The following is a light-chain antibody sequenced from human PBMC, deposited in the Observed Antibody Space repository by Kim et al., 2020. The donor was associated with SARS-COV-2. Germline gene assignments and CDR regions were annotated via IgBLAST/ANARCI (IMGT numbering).Light chain of an antibody. CDR3: QQHNHWPRP. CDR2: AAS. V-gene: IGKV3-15*01. CDR1: QSVSSH. Sequence: IVMTQSPVTLSVSPGERVTLSCRASQSVSSHLAWYQQKPGQAPRLLIYAASTSGSGTEFTLTISGLQSEDSAVYYCQQHNHWPRPFGQGTKVDIK. J-gene: IGKJ1*01.